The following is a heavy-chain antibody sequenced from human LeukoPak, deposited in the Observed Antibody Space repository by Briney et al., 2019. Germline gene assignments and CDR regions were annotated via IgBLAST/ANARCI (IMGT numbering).Heavy chain of an antibody. D-gene: IGHD3-16*01. CDR1: GFTFSSYT. V-gene: IGHV3-30-3*01. J-gene: IGHJ5*02. CDR3: AREELGSSLGFDP. Sequence: GRSLRLSCAASGFTFSSYTIHWVRQPPGKGLEWVAVISFDGSNKYYADSVKGRFTISRDNSKNTLYLQMNSLRAEDTAVYYCAREELGSSLGFDPWGQGTLVTVSS. CDR2: ISFDGSNK.